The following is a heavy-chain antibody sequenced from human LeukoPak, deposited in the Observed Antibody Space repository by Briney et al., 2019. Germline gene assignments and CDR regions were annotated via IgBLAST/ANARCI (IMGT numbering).Heavy chain of an antibody. D-gene: IGHD3-10*01. J-gene: IGHJ4*02. V-gene: IGHV1-69*13. Sequence: SVKVSCKGSVGTYSSYAISWVGQAPGQGLEWMGGIIPIFGTANYAHKFQGRVTITADESTSTAYRELSSRRSEDTAVYSCARDLGGSGSYYNYFDYWGQGTLVTASS. CDR1: VGTYSSYA. CDR2: IIPIFGTA. CDR3: ARDLGGSGSYYNYFDY.